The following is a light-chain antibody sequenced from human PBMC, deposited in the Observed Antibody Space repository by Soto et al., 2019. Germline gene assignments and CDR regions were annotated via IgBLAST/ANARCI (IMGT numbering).Light chain of an antibody. CDR3: SSYTSSSTLV. CDR2: DVS. J-gene: IGLJ1*01. V-gene: IGLV2-14*01. Sequence: QSALTQPDSVSGSPGQSITISCTGTSSDVGGYNYVSWYQQHPGKAPTLMIYDVSNRPSGVSNRFSGSKSGNTASLTISWLQAEDEADYYCSSYTSSSTLVFGTGTKLTVL. CDR1: SSDVGGYNY.